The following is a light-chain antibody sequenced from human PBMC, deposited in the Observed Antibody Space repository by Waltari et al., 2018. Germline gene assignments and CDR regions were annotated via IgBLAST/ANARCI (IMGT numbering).Light chain of an antibody. V-gene: IGKV4-1*01. CDR2: WAS. Sequence: DFVMTQSPDSLAVSLGERATINCKSSQSVLYSPNNKNYLAWYQQKPGQPPNLLIYWASTRESGVPDRFSGSGSGTDFTLTISSLQAEDVAVYYCLQYSTTPWTFGQGTKVEIK. J-gene: IGKJ1*01. CDR1: QSVLYSPNNKNY. CDR3: LQYSTTPWT.